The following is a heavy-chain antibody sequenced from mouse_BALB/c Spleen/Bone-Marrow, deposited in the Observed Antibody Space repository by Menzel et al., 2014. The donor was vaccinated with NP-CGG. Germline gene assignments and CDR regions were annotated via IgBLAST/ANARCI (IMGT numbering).Heavy chain of an antibody. J-gene: IGHJ2*01. CDR2: VSSGSSTI. CDR3: ARSLLLRPDY. V-gene: IGHV5-17*02. Sequence: EVKLVESGGGLVQPGGSRKLSCAASGFTFSSFGMHWVRQAPEKGLEWVAYVSSGSSTIYYADTVKGRFTISRDNPKNTQFLQMTSLKSEDTAMYYCARSLLLRPDYWGQGTTLTVSS. D-gene: IGHD1-1*01. CDR1: GFTFSSFG.